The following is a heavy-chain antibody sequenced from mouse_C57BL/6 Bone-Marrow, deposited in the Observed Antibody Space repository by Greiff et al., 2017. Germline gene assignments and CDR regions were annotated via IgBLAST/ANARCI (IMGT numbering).Heavy chain of an antibody. CDR2: IWGVGST. CDR3: ASSPRSSSGLFAY. CDR1: GFSLTSYG. Sequence: QVQLQQSGPGLVAPSQSLSITCTVSGFSLTSYGVDWVRQSPGKGLEWLGVIWGVGSTNYNSALKSRLSISKDNSKSQVFLKMNSLKTDDTAMYYCASSPRSSSGLFAYWGQGTLVTVSA. D-gene: IGHD3-2*02. V-gene: IGHV2-6*01. J-gene: IGHJ3*01.